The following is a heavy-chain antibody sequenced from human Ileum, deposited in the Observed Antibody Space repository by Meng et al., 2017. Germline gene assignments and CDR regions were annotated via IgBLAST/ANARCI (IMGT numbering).Heavy chain of an antibody. V-gene: IGHV4-30-4*01. CDR3: VSERRRSYFFDY. Sequence: QVQLQESGPGLVKPSQTLSLNLTVSGGSITSGEYYWSWIRQPPGKGLEWIGYIFYTGATYSNPSLKSRVTVSLDTSKSQFSLKLSSVTAADTAIYYCVSERRRSYFFDYWGQGTLVTVSS. CDR1: GGSITSGEYY. CDR2: IFYTGAT. J-gene: IGHJ4*02.